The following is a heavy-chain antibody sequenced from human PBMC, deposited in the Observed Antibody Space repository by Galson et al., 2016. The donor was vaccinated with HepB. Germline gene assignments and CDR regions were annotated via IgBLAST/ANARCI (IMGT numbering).Heavy chain of an antibody. Sequence: SLRLSCAASGITVSNNYMRWVRQAPGKGLEWVSLMYSLGTTHYADFVKGRFTISRDNSKNTLYLQMNGLRVEDTAMYYCARDPPAAGTATWAWGQGTLVTVSS. J-gene: IGHJ5*02. D-gene: IGHD2-15*01. CDR2: MYSLGTT. CDR3: ARDPPAAGTATWA. CDR1: GITVSNNY. V-gene: IGHV3-53*01.